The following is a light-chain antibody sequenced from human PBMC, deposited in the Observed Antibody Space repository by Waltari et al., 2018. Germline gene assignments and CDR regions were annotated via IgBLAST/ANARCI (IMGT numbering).Light chain of an antibody. CDR2: WAS. CDR1: QRVLYNFNNKNY. V-gene: IGKV4-1*01. J-gene: IGKJ2*03. Sequence: AMTQSPDSLPVSVGESAPINCKSSQRVLYNFNNKNYLALFELKPGQPPKLLIRWASTREPGVPDRFCGSGSGTDFTLTISSLQTEYVAVYYCQQYLTLPYSFGQGTKLEIK. CDR3: QQYLTLPYS.